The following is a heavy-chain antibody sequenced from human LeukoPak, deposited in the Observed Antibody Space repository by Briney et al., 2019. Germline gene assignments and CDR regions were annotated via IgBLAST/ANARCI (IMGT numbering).Heavy chain of an antibody. CDR1: GGTFSDNA. V-gene: IGHV1-69*06. CDR2: IIPIFDAP. Sequence: SVKLSCKASGGTFSDNAISWVRQAPGQGLGWMGRIIPIFDAPNYAQNLQGRVTITADTSTTTAYMELSRLSSDDTAVYYCAREMNGYPKKNWFDPWGQGTLVTVSP. J-gene: IGHJ5*02. CDR3: AREMNGYPKKNWFDP. D-gene: IGHD3-9*01.